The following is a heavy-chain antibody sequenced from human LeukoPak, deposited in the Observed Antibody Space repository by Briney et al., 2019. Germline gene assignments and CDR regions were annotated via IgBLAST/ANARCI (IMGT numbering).Heavy chain of an antibody. CDR3: AKDQATVVPTKYYFDY. CDR1: GFTFINYG. Sequence: GGSLRLSCAASGFTFINYGMHWVRQAPGKGLEWVAIIWYDGSNKYYVDSVKGRFTISRDNSKNTLYLQMNSLRAEDTAVYYCAKDQATVVPTKYYFDYWGQGTLVTVSS. D-gene: IGHD2-15*01. J-gene: IGHJ4*02. V-gene: IGHV3-33*06. CDR2: IWYDGSNK.